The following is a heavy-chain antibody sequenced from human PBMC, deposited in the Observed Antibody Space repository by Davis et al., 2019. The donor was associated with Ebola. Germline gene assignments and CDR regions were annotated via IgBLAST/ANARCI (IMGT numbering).Heavy chain of an antibody. CDR1: GYTFTNYA. Sequence: AASVKVSCKAPGYTFTNYAMHWVRQAPGQRLEWMGWIHGGNGNRKYSQKFQGRVSITRDTSASTAYMELSSLRSEDTAVYYCARGEQWLTFDYWGQGTLVTVSS. V-gene: IGHV1-3*01. D-gene: IGHD6-19*01. J-gene: IGHJ4*02. CDR3: ARGEQWLTFDY. CDR2: IHGGNGNR.